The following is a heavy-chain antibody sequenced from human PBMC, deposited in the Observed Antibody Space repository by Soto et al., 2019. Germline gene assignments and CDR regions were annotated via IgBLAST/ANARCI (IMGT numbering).Heavy chain of an antibody. Sequence: QVQLQESGPGLVKPSETLSLPCSVSGGSLTSDCWSWLRQPPGRGLDWIGYISYSGSTNYNSSLKSRVTRSVDTAKNQCSRKLTSVTAADTAVYYCARAYPDTSFGVATPYGMDVWGQGTTVTVSS. J-gene: IGHJ6*02. CDR3: ARAYPDTSFGVATPYGMDV. V-gene: IGHV4-59*01. D-gene: IGHD3-3*01. CDR1: GGSLTSDC. CDR2: ISYSGST.